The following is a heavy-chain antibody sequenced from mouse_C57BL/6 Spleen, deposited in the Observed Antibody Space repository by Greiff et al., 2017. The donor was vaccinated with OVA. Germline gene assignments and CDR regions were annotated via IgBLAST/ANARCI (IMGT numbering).Heavy chain of an antibody. Sequence: EVKVVESGGGLVKPGGSLKLSCAASGFTFSDYGMHWVRQAPEKGLEWVAYISSGSSTIYYADTVKGRFTISRDNAKNTLFLQMTSLRSEDTAMYYCARPRYDPFAYWGQGTLVTVSA. CDR2: ISSGSSTI. CDR3: ARPRYDPFAY. V-gene: IGHV5-17*01. J-gene: IGHJ3*01. CDR1: GFTFSDYG. D-gene: IGHD2-3*01.